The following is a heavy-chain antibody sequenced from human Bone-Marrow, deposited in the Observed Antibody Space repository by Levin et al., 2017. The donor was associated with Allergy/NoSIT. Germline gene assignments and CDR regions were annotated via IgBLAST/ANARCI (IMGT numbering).Heavy chain of an antibody. CDR2: IYRSGHT. Sequence: SETLSLTCTVSRGSISNYYWSWIRQPPGKGLEWVGYIYRSGHTNYNPSLKSRVTMSVDTSKNQFSLNLNSLTAADTAVYYCARSNFGRLPDYWGQGTLVTVSS. V-gene: IGHV4-59*01. D-gene: IGHD3-3*01. J-gene: IGHJ4*02. CDR3: ARSNFGRLPDY. CDR1: RGSISNYY.